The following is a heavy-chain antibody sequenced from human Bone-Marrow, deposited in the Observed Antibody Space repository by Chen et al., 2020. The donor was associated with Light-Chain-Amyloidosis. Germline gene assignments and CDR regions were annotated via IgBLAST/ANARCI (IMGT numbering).Heavy chain of an antibody. D-gene: IGHD3-3*01. V-gene: IGHV3-21*01. CDR3: ASYDPRTYYYYYMDV. CDR1: GFTFSSYS. J-gene: IGHJ6*03. Sequence: EVQLVESGGGLVKPGGSLRLSCAASGFTFSSYSMNWVRQALGKGLEWVSSISSSSSYIYYADSVKGRFTISRDNAKNSLYLQMNSLRAEDTAVYYCASYDPRTYYYYYMDVWGKGTTVTVSS. CDR2: ISSSSSYI.